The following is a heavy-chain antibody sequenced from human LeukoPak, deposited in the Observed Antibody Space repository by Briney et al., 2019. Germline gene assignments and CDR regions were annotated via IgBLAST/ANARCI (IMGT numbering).Heavy chain of an antibody. Sequence: GGSLRLSCAAPGFTFSSYAMSWVRQAPGKGLEWVSAISGSGGSTYYADSVKGRFTISRDNSKNTLYLQMNSLRAEDTAVYYCAKDSMVREYYFDYWGQGTLVTVSS. CDR3: AKDSMVREYYFDY. J-gene: IGHJ4*02. V-gene: IGHV3-23*01. CDR2: ISGSGGST. CDR1: GFTFSSYA. D-gene: IGHD3-10*01.